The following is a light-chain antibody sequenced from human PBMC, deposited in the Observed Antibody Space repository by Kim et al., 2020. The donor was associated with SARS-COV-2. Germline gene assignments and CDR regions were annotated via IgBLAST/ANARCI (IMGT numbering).Light chain of an antibody. CDR2: GKN. V-gene: IGLV3-19*01. CDR3: NSRDSNDNVV. Sequence: VALGQTARITCQGDSLRSYYATWYQQKPGRAPIVVIYGKNNRPSGIPDRFSGASSGNTASLTITGTQAGDEADDYCNSRDSNDNVVFGGGTQLTVL. J-gene: IGLJ2*01. CDR1: SLRSYY.